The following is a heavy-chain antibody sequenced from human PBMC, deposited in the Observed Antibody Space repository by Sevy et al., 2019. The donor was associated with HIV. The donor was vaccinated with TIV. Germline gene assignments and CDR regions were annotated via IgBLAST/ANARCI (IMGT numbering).Heavy chain of an antibody. Sequence: ASVKVSCKDSGYTFTGYYMHWVRQAPGQGLEWMGWINPNSGGKNYAQMFQGRVTMTRDTSISTAYMELSRLRSDDTAVYYCARDYRRTRYSYEGGFGDYWGQGTLVTVSS. J-gene: IGHJ4*02. CDR2: INPNSGGK. CDR3: ARDYRRTRYSYEGGFGDY. D-gene: IGHD5-18*01. V-gene: IGHV1-2*02. CDR1: GYTFTGYY.